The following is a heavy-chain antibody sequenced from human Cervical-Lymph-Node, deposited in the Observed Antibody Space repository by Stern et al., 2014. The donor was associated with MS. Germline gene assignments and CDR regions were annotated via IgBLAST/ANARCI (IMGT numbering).Heavy chain of an antibody. J-gene: IGHJ4*01. V-gene: IGHV7-4-1*02. Sequence: QVQLVESGSEFKKPGASVKVSCKASGYTFTSYAMNWVRQAPGQGLEWMGWINTNTGNPTYAQGFTGRFVFSLDTSVSQAYLQISSLRAEDIAVYSCASGPMGNFWSGYSYFDNWGQEPWSPSPQ. CDR1: GYTFTSYA. D-gene: IGHD3-3*01. CDR2: INTNTGNP. CDR3: ASGPMGNFWSGYSYFDN.